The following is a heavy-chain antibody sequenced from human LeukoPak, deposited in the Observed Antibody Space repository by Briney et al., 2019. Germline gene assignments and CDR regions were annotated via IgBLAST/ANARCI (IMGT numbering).Heavy chain of an antibody. Sequence: SVKVSCKASGGTFRSYAISWVRQAPGQGLEWMGGIIPIFGTANYAQKFQGRVTITRNTSISTAYMELSSLRSEDTAVYYCARGRRAAAGNYFDYWGQGTLVTVSS. CDR1: GGTFRSYA. V-gene: IGHV1-69*05. CDR3: ARGRRAAAGNYFDY. CDR2: IIPIFGTA. D-gene: IGHD6-13*01. J-gene: IGHJ4*02.